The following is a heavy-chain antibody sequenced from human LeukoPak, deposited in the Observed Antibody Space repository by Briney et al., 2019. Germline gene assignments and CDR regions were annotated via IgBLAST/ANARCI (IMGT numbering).Heavy chain of an antibody. CDR3: ARLGDGYNLDY. D-gene: IGHD5-24*01. CDR2: IYYSGST. V-gene: IGHV4-61*01. Sequence: SETLSLTCTVSGYSISSSYYWSWIRQPPGKGLEWIGYIYYSGSTNYNPSLKSRVTISVDTSKNQFSLKLSSVTAADTAVYYCARLGDGYNLDYWGQGTLVTVSS. CDR1: GYSISSSYY. J-gene: IGHJ4*02.